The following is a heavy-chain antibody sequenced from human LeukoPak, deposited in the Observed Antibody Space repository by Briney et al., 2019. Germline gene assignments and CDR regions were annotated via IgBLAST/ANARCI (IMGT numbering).Heavy chain of an antibody. CDR3: EKLGFDSSGSHSLVDY. V-gene: IGHV3-30*18. CDR2: VSYDGSKK. Sequence: GGSLRLSCAASGFTFSSYGMHWGRQPPGKGLEWVGFVSYDGSKKFYADFVKGRFSISRDNSKNTLYVQMNSLGAEDTALYYCEKLGFDSSGSHSLVDYWGQGTPVTVSS. J-gene: IGHJ4*02. CDR1: GFTFSSYG. D-gene: IGHD3-22*01.